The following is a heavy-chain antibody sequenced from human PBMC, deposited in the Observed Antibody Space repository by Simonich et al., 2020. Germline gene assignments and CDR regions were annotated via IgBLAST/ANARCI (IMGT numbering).Heavy chain of an antibody. J-gene: IGHJ3*02. CDR2: INPNSGGT. D-gene: IGHD2-21*01. CDR1: GYTFTGYY. CDR3: ARNGLVGILKAFDI. Sequence: QVQLVQSGAEVKKPGASVKVSCKASGYTFTGYYMHWVRQAPGQGLEWRGWINPNSGGTNYEQKCQGRVTMTRDTSISTAYMELSRLRSDDTAVYYCARNGLVGILKAFDIWGQGTMVTVSS. V-gene: IGHV1-2*02.